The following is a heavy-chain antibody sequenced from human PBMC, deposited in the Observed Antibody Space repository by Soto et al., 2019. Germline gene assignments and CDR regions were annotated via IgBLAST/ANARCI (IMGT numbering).Heavy chain of an antibody. J-gene: IGHJ5*02. CDR1: AYSFTTYH. V-gene: IGHV1-46*01. CDR3: ARGDIVLVPASEGNWFDP. D-gene: IGHD2-2*01. CDR2: NNPDAGAT. Sequence: ASVKVSCKASAYSFTTYHIHWVRQAPGQGLEWMGLNNPDAGATNYAQRFQGRLRLTRDTSTSTVYMELRSLRFDDTAVYYCARGDIVLVPASEGNWFDPWGQGTLVTVSS.